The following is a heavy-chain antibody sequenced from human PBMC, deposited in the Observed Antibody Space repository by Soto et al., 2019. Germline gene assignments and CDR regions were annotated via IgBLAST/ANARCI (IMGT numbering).Heavy chain of an antibody. CDR3: ARVGATVTSQALGFDH. D-gene: IGHD4-17*01. CDR1: GGSISSHY. V-gene: IGHV4-59*11. CDR2: LYYTGST. Sequence: PSETLSLTCTVSGGSISSHYWSWVRQPPGKGLEWIGYLYYTGSTNYNASLRSQVTMSLDTSKNQFSLMLTSVTAADMAVYYCARVGATVTSQALGFDHWGQGILVTVSS. J-gene: IGHJ4*02.